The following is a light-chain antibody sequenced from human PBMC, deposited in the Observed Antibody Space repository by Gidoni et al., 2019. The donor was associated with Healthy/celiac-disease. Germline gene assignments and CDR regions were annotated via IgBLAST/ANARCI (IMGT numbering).Light chain of an antibody. CDR3: QSYDSSLSGYVV. Sequence: QSVLTQPTSVSGAPGQRVTISCTGGSSNIGAGYDVHWYQQLPGTAPKLLLYGNSNRPSGVPDRFSGSKSGTSASLAITVLQAEDEADYYCQSYDSSLSGYVVFGGGTKLTVL. CDR2: GNS. J-gene: IGLJ2*01. CDR1: SSNIGAGYD. V-gene: IGLV1-40*01.